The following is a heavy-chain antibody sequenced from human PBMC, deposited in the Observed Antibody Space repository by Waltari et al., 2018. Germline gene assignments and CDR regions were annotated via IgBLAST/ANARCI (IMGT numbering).Heavy chain of an antibody. Sequence: LVESGGXLVXXGGSLRXSCAXSGFIFSSXEMNWVRQAPGKGLEWVSYISSSGTTXYYADXVKGRFTVSRXNGKNSLYLQMNSLRADXTAVYYCEXEPMHXLDSSGYYSEDXWGQGTLVTVSS. CDR2: ISSSGTTX. D-gene: IGHD3-22*01. CDR3: EXEPMHXLDSSGYYSEDX. CDR1: GFIFSSXE. V-gene: IGHV3-48*03. J-gene: IGHJ4*02.